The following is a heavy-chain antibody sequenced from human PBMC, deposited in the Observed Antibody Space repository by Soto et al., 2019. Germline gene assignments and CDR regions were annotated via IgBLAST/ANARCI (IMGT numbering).Heavy chain of an antibody. D-gene: IGHD7-27*01. CDR1: GFIFSSFG. CDR3: VRDLLGSGGHFDY. Sequence: GGSLRLSCAASGFIFSSFGMHWVRQAPGKGLEWVAHIWYDGSNTYYADSVKGRFTISRDNSRNTLYLQMNSLRAEDTAVYHCVRDLLGSGGHFDYWGQGTPVTVS. V-gene: IGHV3-33*01. CDR2: IWYDGSNT. J-gene: IGHJ4*02.